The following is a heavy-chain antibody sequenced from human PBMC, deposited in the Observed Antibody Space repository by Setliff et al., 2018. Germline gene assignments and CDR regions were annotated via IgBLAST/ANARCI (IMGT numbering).Heavy chain of an antibody. CDR2: ISGSGGST. CDR1: GFTFGDFV. J-gene: IGHJ3*02. D-gene: IGHD3-10*01. CDR3: AKDWNYYGSGALDAFDI. V-gene: IGHV3-23*01. Sequence: GGSLRLSCAASGFTFGDFVMTWVRQAPGKGLEWVSAISGSGGSTYYADSVKGRFTISRDNSKNTLYLQMNSLRAEDTAVYYCAKDWNYYGSGALDAFDIWGQGTMVTVSS.